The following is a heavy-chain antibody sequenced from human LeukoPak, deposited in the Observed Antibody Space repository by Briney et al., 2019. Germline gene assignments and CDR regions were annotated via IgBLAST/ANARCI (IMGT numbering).Heavy chain of an antibody. Sequence: PGGSLRLSCAASGFTFSSYAMTWFRQAPGKGLEWVSVVSGSGGSTYYADSVKGRFTISRDNSKNTLYLQMNSLRTEDTAVYYCAKETVVVVAATPDAFDIWGQGTMVTVSS. CDR3: AKETVVVVAATPDAFDI. D-gene: IGHD2-15*01. V-gene: IGHV3-23*01. CDR1: GFTFSSYA. J-gene: IGHJ3*02. CDR2: VSGSGGST.